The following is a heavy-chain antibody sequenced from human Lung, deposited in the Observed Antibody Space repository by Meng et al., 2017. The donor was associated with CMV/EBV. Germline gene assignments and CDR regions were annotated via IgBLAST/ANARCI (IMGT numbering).Heavy chain of an antibody. Sequence: ESLKISCAASGFTFSGYRMHWVRQAPGKGLVWVARINTEGSRTNYAESVKGRFTISRDNVKNTLYLKMNSLRAEDTAVYYCVREDTAIFVNYYYYGMDVWGQGTXVTVSS. CDR3: VREDTAIFVNYYYYGMDV. V-gene: IGHV3-74*01. CDR1: GFTFSGYR. D-gene: IGHD5-18*01. J-gene: IGHJ6*02. CDR2: INTEGSRT.